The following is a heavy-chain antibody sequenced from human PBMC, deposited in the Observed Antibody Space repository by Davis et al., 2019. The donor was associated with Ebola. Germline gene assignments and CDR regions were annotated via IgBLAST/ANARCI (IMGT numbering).Heavy chain of an antibody. Sequence: HTGGSLRLSCVGSGINFRSNWMQWVRQVPGKGLVWVSRINSDGSFTSYAYSVKGRFTISRDNYENTLYLQMNSLRVEDTAVYYCAGDPSGGSGWSMGYYGMDVWGKGTTVTVST. CDR2: INSDGSFT. CDR3: AGDPSGGSGWSMGYYGMDV. V-gene: IGHV3-74*01. CDR1: GINFRSNW. J-gene: IGHJ6*04. D-gene: IGHD6-19*01.